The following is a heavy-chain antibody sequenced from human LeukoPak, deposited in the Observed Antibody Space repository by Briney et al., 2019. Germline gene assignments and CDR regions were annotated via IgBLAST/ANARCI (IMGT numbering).Heavy chain of an antibody. CDR1: GFTFSDYY. V-gene: IGHV3-11*04. CDR3: ARAPPFYNWNYDY. CDR2: ISSSGSTI. J-gene: IGHJ4*02. D-gene: IGHD1-7*01. Sequence: GGSLRLSCAASGFTFSDYYMSWIRQAPGKGLEWVSYISSSGSTIYYADSVKGRFTISRDNAKNSLYLQMNSLRAEDTAVYYCARAPPFYNWNYDYWGQGTLVTVSS.